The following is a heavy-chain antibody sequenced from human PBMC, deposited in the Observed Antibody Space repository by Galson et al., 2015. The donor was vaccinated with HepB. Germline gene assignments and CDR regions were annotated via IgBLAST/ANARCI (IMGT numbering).Heavy chain of an antibody. CDR2: ISYDGTYK. J-gene: IGHJ4*02. V-gene: IGHV3-30*03. CDR3: AGATWRDKEWPIFDS. CDR1: GFTFSNYG. Sequence: SLRLSCAASGFTFSNYGMHWVRQAPGKGLEWVAVISYDGTYKHYADSVRGRFIVSKENSRNTAYLQMSSLRVDDTAIYYCAGATWRDKEWPIFDSWGQGTLVTVSS. D-gene: IGHD1-1*01.